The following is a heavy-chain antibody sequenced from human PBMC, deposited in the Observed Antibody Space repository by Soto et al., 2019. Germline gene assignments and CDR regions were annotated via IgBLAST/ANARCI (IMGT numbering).Heavy chain of an antibody. CDR1: GGTFSSYA. V-gene: IGHV1-69*01. CDR3: ASRERVDAFDI. CDR2: IIPILGSA. Sequence: QVQLVQSGAEVKKPESSVKVSCKASGGTFSSYAISWVRQAPGQGLEWMGGIIPILGSAKYAQKFQDRVTITADESTSTTYMELSSLRSEDAAVYYYASRERVDAFDIWGQGTMVTVSS. J-gene: IGHJ3*02. D-gene: IGHD1-26*01.